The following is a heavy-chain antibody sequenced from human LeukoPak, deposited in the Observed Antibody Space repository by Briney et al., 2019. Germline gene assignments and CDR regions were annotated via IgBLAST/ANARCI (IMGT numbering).Heavy chain of an antibody. CDR2: FDPEDGET. D-gene: IGHD5-18*01. CDR3: ARGIQLWSEYDY. J-gene: IGHJ4*02. Sequence: ASVKVSCKVSGYTLTELSMHWVRQAPGKGLEWMGGFDPEDGETIYAQKFQGRVTMTEDTSTDTAYMELSSLRSEDTAVYYCARGIQLWSEYDYWGQGTLVTVSS. V-gene: IGHV1-24*01. CDR1: GYTLTELS.